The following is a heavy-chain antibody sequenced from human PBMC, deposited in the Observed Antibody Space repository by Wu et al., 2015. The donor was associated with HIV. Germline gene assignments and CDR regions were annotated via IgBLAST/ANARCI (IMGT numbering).Heavy chain of an antibody. V-gene: IGHV1-69*12. D-gene: IGHD3-22*01. CDR3: ARDLFFSPNWNRLLRTTYYMDV. CDR1: GGTFSSYG. Sequence: QVQLVQSGAEVKKPGSSVKVSCKTSGGTFSSYGVSWVRQAPGQGLEWMGGFTTIFGTANYAQKFQDRVTITADESTGTAYMELRSLRSEDTAVYYCARDLFFSPNWNRLLRTTYYMDVWGKGTTVTVSS. J-gene: IGHJ6*03. CDR2: FTTIFGTA.